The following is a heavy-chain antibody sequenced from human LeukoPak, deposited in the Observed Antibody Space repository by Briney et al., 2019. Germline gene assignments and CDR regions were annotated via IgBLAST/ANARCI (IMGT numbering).Heavy chain of an antibody. CDR2: VYYSAST. D-gene: IGHD4-17*01. CDR1: GGSINGYY. Sequence: PSETLSLTCSVSGGSINGYYWSWMRQPPGKGLEWIGYVYYSASTNYNPSLKSRVTISVGTSKKQFSLRLGSVAAAETAVYYCARGIMTPVPTLDYWGQGTQVTVSS. V-gene: IGHV4-59*01. CDR3: ARGIMTPVPTLDY. J-gene: IGHJ4*02.